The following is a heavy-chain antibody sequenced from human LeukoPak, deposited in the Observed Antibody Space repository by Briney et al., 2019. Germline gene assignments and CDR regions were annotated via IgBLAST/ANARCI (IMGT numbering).Heavy chain of an antibody. V-gene: IGHV1-2*02. CDR1: GYTFTGYY. J-gene: IGHJ4*02. CDR3: ARGASSSWYEEYYFDY. Sequence: PGASVKVSCKASGYTFTGYYMHWVRQAPGQGLEWMGWINPNSGGTNYAQKFQGRVTMTRDTSISTAYMELSRLRSDDTAVYYCARGASSSWYEEYYFDYWGQGTLVTVSS. CDR2: INPNSGGT. D-gene: IGHD6-13*01.